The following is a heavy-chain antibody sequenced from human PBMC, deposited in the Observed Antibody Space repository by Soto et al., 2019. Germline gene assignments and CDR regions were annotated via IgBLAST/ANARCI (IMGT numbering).Heavy chain of an antibody. V-gene: IGHV3-30-3*01. CDR1: GFTFSSYA. Sequence: QVQLVESGGGVVQPGRSLRLSCAASGFTFSSYAMHWVRQAPGKGLEWVAVISYDGSNKYYADSVKGRFTISRDNSKNTLYLQMNSLRAEDTAVYYCARDPLQYSSGWYGAFDIWGQGTMVTVSS. D-gene: IGHD6-19*01. CDR3: ARDPLQYSSGWYGAFDI. J-gene: IGHJ3*02. CDR2: ISYDGSNK.